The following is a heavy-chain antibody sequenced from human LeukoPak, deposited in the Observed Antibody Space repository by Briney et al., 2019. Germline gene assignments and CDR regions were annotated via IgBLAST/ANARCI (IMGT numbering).Heavy chain of an antibody. D-gene: IGHD6-19*01. CDR1: GGSISNYY. CDR2: IYYTGAT. V-gene: IGHV4-59*08. Sequence: SETLSLTCTVSGGSISNYYWTWIRQPSGKGLEWIGYIYYTGATSYNPSLKSRVTISVDTSKNQFSLKLTSVTAADTAVYYCAKYGGSGWVIDYWGQGTLVTVSS. J-gene: IGHJ4*02. CDR3: AKYGGSGWVIDY.